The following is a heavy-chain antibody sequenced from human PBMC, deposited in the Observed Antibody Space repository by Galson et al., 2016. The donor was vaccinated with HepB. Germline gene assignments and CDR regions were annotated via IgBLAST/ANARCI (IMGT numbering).Heavy chain of an antibody. CDR1: GFTFTDYA. V-gene: IGHV1-3*01. CDR2: INDTSDDT. Sequence: SVKVSCKGSGFTFTDYAIQWVRQAPGQSLEWMGLINDTSDDTYYSQRVRARVTITRDTSTSTSYMELKTLTYDDTAVYYCARCPGGHYSPFDHWGQGTLVIVSS. J-gene: IGHJ4*02. CDR3: ARCPGGHYSPFDH. D-gene: IGHD3-10*02.